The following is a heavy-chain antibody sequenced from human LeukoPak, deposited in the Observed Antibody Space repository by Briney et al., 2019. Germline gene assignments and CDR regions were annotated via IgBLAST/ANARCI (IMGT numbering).Heavy chain of an antibody. D-gene: IGHD3-22*01. Sequence: PGGSLRLSCAASGFTFSSYDMHWVRQATGKGLEWVSAIGTAGDTYYPGSVKGRFTISRENAKNSLYLQMNSLRAEDTAVYYCARDYYDSSGYYHDGMDVWGQGTTVTVSS. CDR1: GFTFSSYD. CDR2: IGTAGDT. CDR3: ARDYYDSSGYYHDGMDV. V-gene: IGHV3-13*01. J-gene: IGHJ6*02.